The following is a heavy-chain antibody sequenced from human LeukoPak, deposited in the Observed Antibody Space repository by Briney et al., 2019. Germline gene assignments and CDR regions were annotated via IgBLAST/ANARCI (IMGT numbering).Heavy chain of an antibody. V-gene: IGHV1-2*02. Sequence: GASVKVSCKACAYTFSKYGISWVRQGPGQGLEWMGWINPNSGDTKYAQKFQGRVTMTRDTSISTAYMELSRLRSDDTAVYYCAREPRGYSGYDPPDYWGQGTLVTVSS. J-gene: IGHJ4*02. CDR2: INPNSGDT. CDR1: AYTFSKYG. CDR3: AREPRGYSGYDPPDY. D-gene: IGHD5-12*01.